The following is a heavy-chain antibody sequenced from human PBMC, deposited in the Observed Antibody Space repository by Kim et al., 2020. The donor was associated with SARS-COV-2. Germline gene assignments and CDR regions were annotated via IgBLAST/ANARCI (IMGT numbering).Heavy chain of an antibody. Sequence: SETLSLTCTVSGGSISSNNYYWGWIRQPPGKGLEWIGSVSSSGSTYYNSSLKNRVTISVDTSKNQFSLKLSFLTAADTAVYYCARPGPCGGDCFLDSYYGMYVWGQGTTVTISS. J-gene: IGHJ6*02. D-gene: IGHD2-21*02. V-gene: IGHV4-39*01. CDR1: GGSISSNNYY. CDR3: ARPGPCGGDCFLDSYYGMYV. CDR2: VSSSGST.